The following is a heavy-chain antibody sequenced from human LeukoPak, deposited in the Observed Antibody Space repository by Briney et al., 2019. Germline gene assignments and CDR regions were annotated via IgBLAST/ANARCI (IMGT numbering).Heavy chain of an antibody. CDR2: IYYSGST. J-gene: IGHJ4*02. CDR3: AVQTVVRGVIRPLDY. D-gene: IGHD3-10*01. CDR1: GGTISSGDYY. Sequence: SQTLSLTCTVSGGTISSGDYYWSWIRQPPGKGLEWIGYIYYSGSTYYNPSLKSRVTISVDMSKNQFSLKLSSVTAADTAVYYCAVQTVVRGVIRPLDYWGQGTLVTVSS. V-gene: IGHV4-30-4*01.